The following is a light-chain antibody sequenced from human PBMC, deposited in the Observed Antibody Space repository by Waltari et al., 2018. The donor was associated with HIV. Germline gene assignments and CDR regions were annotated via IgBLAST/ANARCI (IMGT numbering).Light chain of an antibody. J-gene: IGKJ1*01. Sequence: EIVMTQSPGTLSVSLGERATLSCRASQSITDHLAWYQQRPGQPPRLLIYAASSRASGIPARFSGSGSGTEFTLTISTRQSEDFAVYHCQQYITWPRTFGQGTKVDIK. CDR1: QSITDH. CDR2: AAS. V-gene: IGKV3D-15*01. CDR3: QQYITWPRT.